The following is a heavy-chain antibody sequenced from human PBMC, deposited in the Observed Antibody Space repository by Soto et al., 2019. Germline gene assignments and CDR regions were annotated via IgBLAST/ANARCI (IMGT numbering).Heavy chain of an antibody. CDR3: ARDHGGATMALLY. J-gene: IGHJ4*02. D-gene: IGHD3-10*01. CDR1: GYNFLNYG. V-gene: IGHV1-18*04. CDR2: ISVYHGNT. Sequence: ASVKVSCKTSGYNFLNYGMSWVRQAPGQGPEWMGWISVYHGNTIYAQNFQGRVTMTTGTSTSTAYMELTGLRSDDTGVYYCARDHGGATMALLYWGQGTLVTVSS.